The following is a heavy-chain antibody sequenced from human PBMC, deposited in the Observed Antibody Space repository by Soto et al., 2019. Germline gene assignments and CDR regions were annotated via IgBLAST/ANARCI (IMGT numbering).Heavy chain of an antibody. CDR1: GYTFTSYD. CDR2: MNPNSGNT. Sequence: QVQLVQSGAEVKKPGASVKISCKASGYTFTSYDINWVRQATGQGLEWMGWMNPNSGNTGYAQKFQGRVTMTRNTSISTAYMELSSLRSEDTAVYYCARVPYSSGWYEDNWFDPWGQGTLVTVSS. CDR3: ARVPYSSGWYEDNWFDP. J-gene: IGHJ5*02. D-gene: IGHD6-13*01. V-gene: IGHV1-8*01.